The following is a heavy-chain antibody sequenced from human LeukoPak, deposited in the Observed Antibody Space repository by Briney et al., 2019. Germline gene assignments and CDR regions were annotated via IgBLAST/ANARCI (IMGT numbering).Heavy chain of an antibody. V-gene: IGHV4-31*03. CDR3: AREDYDYIWGSYRNNAFDI. Sequence: SETQSLTCTVSGGSISSGGYYSSWIRQHPGKGLEWIEYIYYSGSTYYNPSLKSRVTISVDTSKNQFSLKLSSVTAADTAVYYSAREDYDYIWGSYRNNAFDIWGQGTMVTVSS. D-gene: IGHD3-16*02. J-gene: IGHJ3*02. CDR1: GGSISSGGYY. CDR2: IYYSGST.